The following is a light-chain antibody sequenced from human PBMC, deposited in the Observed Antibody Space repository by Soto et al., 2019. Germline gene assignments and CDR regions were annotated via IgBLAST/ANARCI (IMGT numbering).Light chain of an antibody. CDR3: QQYGDSPRT. J-gene: IGKJ1*01. CDR1: QAISSNY. CDR2: GAS. Sequence: EIVLTQSPGTLSLSPRERAAPSCRASQAISSNYLAWFQQKPGQAPRLLIFGASSRATGIPDRFSGSGSGTDFTLTISRLEPEDFAVYYCQQYGDSPRTFGQGTKVDI. V-gene: IGKV3-20*01.